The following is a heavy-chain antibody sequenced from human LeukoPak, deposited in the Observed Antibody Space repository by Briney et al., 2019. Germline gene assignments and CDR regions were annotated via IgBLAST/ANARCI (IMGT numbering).Heavy chain of an antibody. Sequence: SETLSLTCIVSGGSISHYYWNWIRQPPGKGREGIGYIYYSGTTNYNPSLKSRVTISVDTSKNQFSLKLSSVTTADTAVYYCARGFTLFDPWGQGTLVTVSS. D-gene: IGHD2/OR15-2a*01. CDR3: ARGFTLFDP. V-gene: IGHV4-59*01. CDR1: GGSISHYY. CDR2: IYYSGTT. J-gene: IGHJ5*02.